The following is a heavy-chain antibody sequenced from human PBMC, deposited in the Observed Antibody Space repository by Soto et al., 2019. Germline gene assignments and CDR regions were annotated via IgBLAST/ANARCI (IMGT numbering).Heavy chain of an antibody. V-gene: IGHV1-18*01. CDR2: ISAYNGNT. Sequence: GASVKVSCKGSGYNFNSHSINWLRQAPGQGLEWMGWISAYNGNTNYAQKLQGRVTMTTDTSTSTAYMELRSLRSDDTAVYYCARGLSGTVVVSYFDYWGQGTLVTASS. J-gene: IGHJ4*02. D-gene: IGHD3-22*01. CDR1: GYNFNSHS. CDR3: ARGLSGTVVVSYFDY.